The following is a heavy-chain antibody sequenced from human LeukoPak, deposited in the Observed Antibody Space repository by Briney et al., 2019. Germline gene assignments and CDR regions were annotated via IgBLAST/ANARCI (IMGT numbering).Heavy chain of an antibody. CDR2: ISNSGGGII. D-gene: IGHD6-19*01. J-gene: IGHJ3*02. V-gene: IGHV3-23*01. Sequence: GGSLRLSCVASGFTFSNYAMSWVRQAPGKGPEWVSGISNSGGGIIYYADSVKGRFTISRDYSKNTLYLQMYSLRAEDTAVCYCARGGLKPPVGAGAAFDIWGQGTMVTVSS. CDR1: GFTFSNYA. CDR3: ARGGLKPPVGAGAAFDI.